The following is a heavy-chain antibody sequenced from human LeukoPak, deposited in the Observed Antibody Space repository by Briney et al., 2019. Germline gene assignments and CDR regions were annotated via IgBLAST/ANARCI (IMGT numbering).Heavy chain of an antibody. CDR1: GGSISSSSYY. J-gene: IGHJ2*01. CDR2: MYYRGST. D-gene: IGHD3-10*01. V-gene: IGHV4-39*01. Sequence: PSETQSLTCTVSGGSISSSSYYWGWIRQPPGKGLEWIGSMYYRGSTNYNPSLKSRVTISVDTSKNQFSLKLTSVTDADTALYYCARTEWYGSGLGGWYFDLWGRGTLVTVSS. CDR3: ARTEWYGSGLGGWYFDL.